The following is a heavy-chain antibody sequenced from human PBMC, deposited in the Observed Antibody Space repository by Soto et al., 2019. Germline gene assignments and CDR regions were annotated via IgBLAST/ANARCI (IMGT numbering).Heavy chain of an antibody. CDR2: ISGSGDST. D-gene: IGHD4-17*01. Sequence: GGSLRLSCAASGFTFSSYAMSWVRQAPGKGLEWVSGISGSGDSTYYADSVKGRFTISRDNSKNTLYLQMNSLRADDTAVYYCARGNYGGFDYWGQGTLVTVSS. CDR3: ARGNYGGFDY. CDR1: GFTFSSYA. J-gene: IGHJ4*02. V-gene: IGHV3-23*01.